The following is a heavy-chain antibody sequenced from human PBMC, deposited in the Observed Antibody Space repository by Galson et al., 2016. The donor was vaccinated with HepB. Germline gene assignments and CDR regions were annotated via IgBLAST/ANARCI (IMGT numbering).Heavy chain of an antibody. CDR3: AKQLPYGGNSRSPDY. D-gene: IGHD4-23*01. V-gene: IGHV3-64D*06. Sequence: SLRLSCATSGFTSSSYSMHWVRQAPGKGLEYVSTISGNGGSTYYADSVKGRFTISRDNSKSTLYLQMSSLRAEDTAVYYCAKQLPYGGNSRSPDYWGQGTLVTVSS. J-gene: IGHJ4*02. CDR2: ISGNGGST. CDR1: GFTSSSYS.